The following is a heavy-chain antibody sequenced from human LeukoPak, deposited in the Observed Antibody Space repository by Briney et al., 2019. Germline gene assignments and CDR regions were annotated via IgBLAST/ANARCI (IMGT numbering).Heavy chain of an antibody. CDR3: ARDQIAAAGIDY. CDR1: GFTFSSYS. Sequence: GGSLRLSRAASGFTFSSYSMNWVRQAPGKGLEWVSSISSSSSYIYYADSVKGRFTISRDNAKNSLYLQMNSLRAEDTAVYYCARDQIAAAGIDYWGQGTLVTVSS. J-gene: IGHJ4*02. D-gene: IGHD6-13*01. CDR2: ISSSSSYI. V-gene: IGHV3-21*01.